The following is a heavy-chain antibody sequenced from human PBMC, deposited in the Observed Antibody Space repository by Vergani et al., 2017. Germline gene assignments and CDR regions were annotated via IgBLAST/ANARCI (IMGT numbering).Heavy chain of an antibody. Sequence: QLQLQESGPRLVKPSETLSLTCSLSGMSISNNNYYWGWIRHPPGKGLEWIGSIYDSRNNNYSPSLKSRVSISVDTSKNQFSLNLTAVTAADTAVYYCARHLRQLARNDVFDIWGHGTLVTVSS. CDR3: ARHLRQLARNDVFDI. J-gene: IGHJ3*02. CDR1: GMSISNNNYY. V-gene: IGHV4-39*01. CDR2: IYDSRNN. D-gene: IGHD6-6*01.